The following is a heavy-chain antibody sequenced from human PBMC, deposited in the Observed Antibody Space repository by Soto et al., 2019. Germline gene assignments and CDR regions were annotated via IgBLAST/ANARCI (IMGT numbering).Heavy chain of an antibody. D-gene: IGHD6-13*01. J-gene: IGHJ4*02. CDR2: IKQDGSEK. Sequence: GGSLRLSCAASGFTFNNYWMSWVRQAPGKGLEWVANIKQDGSEKYYVDSVKGRFTISRDNAKNSLYLQMSSLRAEDTAVYYCARDSSSSLFFDYWGQGTLVTVSS. V-gene: IGHV3-7*01. CDR3: ARDSSSSLFFDY. CDR1: GFTFNNYW.